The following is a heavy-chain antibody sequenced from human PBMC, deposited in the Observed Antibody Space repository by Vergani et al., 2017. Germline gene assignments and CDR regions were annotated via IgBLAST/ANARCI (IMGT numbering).Heavy chain of an antibody. CDR3: ARDRIQLWLRVPPDY. Sequence: QVQLVQSGAEVKKPGSSVKVSCKASGGTFSSYGISWVRQAPGQGLEWMGWISAYNGNTNYAQKLQGRVTMTTDTSTSTAYMELRSLRSDDTAVYYCARDRIQLWLRVPPDYWGQGTLVTVSS. CDR2: ISAYNGNT. D-gene: IGHD5-18*01. CDR1: GGTFSSYG. V-gene: IGHV1-18*01. J-gene: IGHJ4*02.